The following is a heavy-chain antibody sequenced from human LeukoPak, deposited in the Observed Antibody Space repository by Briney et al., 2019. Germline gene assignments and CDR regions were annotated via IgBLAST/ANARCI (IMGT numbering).Heavy chain of an antibody. V-gene: IGHV5-51*01. CDR3: ARQEYCSGGSCYTWFDP. CDR2: IYPGDSDI. Sequence: GESLKISCKGSGYSFTTYWIGWVRQMPGKGLEWMGIIYPGDSDIRYSPSFQGQVTISADKSISTAYLQWSSLKASDTAMYYCARQEYCSGGSCYTWFDPWGQGTLVTVSS. D-gene: IGHD2-15*01. J-gene: IGHJ5*02. CDR1: GYSFTTYW.